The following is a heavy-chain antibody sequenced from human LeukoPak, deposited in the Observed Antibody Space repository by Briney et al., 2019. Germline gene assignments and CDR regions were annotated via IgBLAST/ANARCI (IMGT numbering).Heavy chain of an antibody. D-gene: IGHD3-3*01. V-gene: IGHV4-59*08. CDR1: GGSISSHY. CDR2: VFYSGST. J-gene: IGHJ3*02. Sequence: PSETLSLTCTVSGGSISSHYWTWIRQSPGKRLEWIGYVFYSGSTSYSPSLNSRVTISIDTSKNQFSLKLSSVTAADTAVYFCARHVGFFDAFDIWGQGTMVTVSS. CDR3: ARHVGFFDAFDI.